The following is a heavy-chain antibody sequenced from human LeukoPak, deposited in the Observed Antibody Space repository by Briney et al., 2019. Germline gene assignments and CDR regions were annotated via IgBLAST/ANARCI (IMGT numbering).Heavy chain of an antibody. Sequence: GGSLRLSCAASGFTFSDPGMHWVRQAPGKGLEWVAIISFDGSRRFYADSVRGRFTVSRDNSKNTLFLQMDSLSADDTGVYYCAKEGTDYGDYPYFFDYWGRGTLVTVSS. D-gene: IGHD4-17*01. J-gene: IGHJ4*02. CDR3: AKEGTDYGDYPYFFDY. CDR1: GFTFSDPG. CDR2: ISFDGSRR. V-gene: IGHV3-30*18.